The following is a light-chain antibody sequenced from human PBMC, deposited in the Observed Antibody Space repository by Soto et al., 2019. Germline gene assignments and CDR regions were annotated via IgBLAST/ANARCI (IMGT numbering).Light chain of an antibody. V-gene: IGLV7-46*01. CDR1: TGAVTSGHY. CDR3: LLTYSGGRSVV. Sequence: QAVVTQEPSLTVSPGGTVTLTCGSSTGAVTSGHYPYWFQQMPGQAPRTLIYDTSNKHSWTPARFSGSLLGGKAALSLSGAQPEDEAEYYCLLTYSGGRSVVFGGGTKLTVL. CDR2: DTS. J-gene: IGLJ2*01.